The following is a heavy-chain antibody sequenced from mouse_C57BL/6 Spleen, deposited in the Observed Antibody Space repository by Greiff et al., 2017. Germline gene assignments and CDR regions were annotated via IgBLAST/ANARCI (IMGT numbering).Heavy chain of an antibody. Sequence: EVKLVESEGGLVQPGSSMKLSCTASGFTFSDYYMAWVRQVPEKGLEWVANINYDGSSTYYLDSLKSRFIISRDNAKNILYLQMSSLKSEDTATYYCARVYDGYNYFDYWGQGTTLTVSA. CDR1: GFTFSDYY. J-gene: IGHJ2*01. V-gene: IGHV5-16*01. CDR2: INYDGSST. D-gene: IGHD2-3*01. CDR3: ARVYDGYNYFDY.